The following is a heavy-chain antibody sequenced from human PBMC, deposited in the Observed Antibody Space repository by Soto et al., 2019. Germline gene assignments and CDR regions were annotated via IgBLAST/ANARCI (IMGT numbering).Heavy chain of an antibody. J-gene: IGHJ5*02. CDR2: ISSSSTFI. CDR3: ASPRGVAVRDNWFDP. CDR1: GFTFSTYS. V-gene: IGHV3-21*01. Sequence: PGGSLRLSCTASGFTFSTYSMIWVRQAPGRGLEWVSSISSSSTFIYYADSVKGRFSISRDNSKNTLYLQMNSLRAEDTAVYYCASPRGVAVRDNWFDPWGQGTLVTVSS. D-gene: IGHD2-15*01.